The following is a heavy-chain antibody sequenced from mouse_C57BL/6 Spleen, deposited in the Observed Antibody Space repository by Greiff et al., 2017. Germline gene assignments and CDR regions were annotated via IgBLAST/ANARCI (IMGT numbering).Heavy chain of an antibody. CDR1: GFNIKDDY. CDR3: TTRITTRYFDV. CDR2: IDPENGDT. Sequence: VQLQQSGAELVRPGASVKLSCTASGFNIKDDYMPWVKQRPEQGLEWIGWIDPENGDTEYASKFQGKATITADTSSNTAYLQLSSLTSEDTAVYYCTTRITTRYFDVWGTGTTVTVSS. V-gene: IGHV14-4*01. D-gene: IGHD1-1*01. J-gene: IGHJ1*03.